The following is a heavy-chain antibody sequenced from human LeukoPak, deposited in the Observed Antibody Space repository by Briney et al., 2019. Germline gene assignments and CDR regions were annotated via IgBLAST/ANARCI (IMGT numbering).Heavy chain of an antibody. V-gene: IGHV3-53*01. CDR1: GFTVSSNY. D-gene: IGHD6-13*01. Sequence: GGSLRLSCAASGFTVSSNYMSWVRQAPGKGLEWVSVIYSSGNTYYADSVKGRFTISRDNSKNTLYLQMNSLRAEDTAVYYCARHQPGYSSSWSWIDYWGQGTLVTVSS. CDR3: ARHQPGYSSSWSWIDY. J-gene: IGHJ4*02. CDR2: IYSSGNT.